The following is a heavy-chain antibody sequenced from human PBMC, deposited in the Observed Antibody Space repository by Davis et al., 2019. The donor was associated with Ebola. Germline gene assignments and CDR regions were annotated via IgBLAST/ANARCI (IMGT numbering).Heavy chain of an antibody. CDR1: GYTFTNYD. D-gene: IGHD3-9*01. Sequence: ASVKVSCKASGYTFTNYDINWVRQATGQGLEWMGWMNPNSGNTGYAQKFQGRVTMTEDTSTDTAYMELSSLRSEDTAVYYCATGARSVLRYFDWLPIFDYWGQGTLVTVSS. J-gene: IGHJ4*02. CDR2: MNPNSGNT. V-gene: IGHV1-8*01. CDR3: ATGARSVLRYFDWLPIFDY.